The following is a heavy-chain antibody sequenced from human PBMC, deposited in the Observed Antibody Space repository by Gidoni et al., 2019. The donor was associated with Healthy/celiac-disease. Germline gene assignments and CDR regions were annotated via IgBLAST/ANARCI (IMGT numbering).Heavy chain of an antibody. CDR1: GYSISSGYY. Sequence: QVQLQASGPGLVKPSETLSLTCAVSGYSISSGYYWGWIRQPPGKGLEWIGSISHSGSTYYNPSLKSRVTISVDTSKNQFSLKLSSVTAADTAVYYCARGLWFGFDPWGQGTLVTVSS. CDR2: ISHSGST. V-gene: IGHV4-38-2*01. CDR3: ARGLWFGFDP. J-gene: IGHJ5*02. D-gene: IGHD3-10*01.